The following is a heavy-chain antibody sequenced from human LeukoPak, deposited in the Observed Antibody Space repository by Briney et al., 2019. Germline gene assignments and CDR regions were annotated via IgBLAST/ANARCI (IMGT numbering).Heavy chain of an antibody. CDR1: GYSFTNYW. Sequence: GESLKISCKGSGYSFTNYWIGWVRQMAGKGLEWMGIIYPGDSDTRYSPSFQGQVTISADKSISTAYLQWSSLKASDTDMYYCARHGIVARRYNWFDPWGQGTLVTVSS. D-gene: IGHD2-15*01. J-gene: IGHJ5*02. V-gene: IGHV5-51*01. CDR2: IYPGDSDT. CDR3: ARHGIVARRYNWFDP.